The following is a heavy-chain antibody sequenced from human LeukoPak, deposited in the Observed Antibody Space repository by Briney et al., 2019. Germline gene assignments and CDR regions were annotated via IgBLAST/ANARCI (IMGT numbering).Heavy chain of an antibody. CDR3: ARATYYYGSGSFGLGYYYYYMDV. D-gene: IGHD3-10*01. V-gene: IGHV3-74*01. Sequence: PGGSLRLSCAASGFTFSSYWMHWVRHAPGKGLVWVSRINSDGSSTSYADSVKGRFTISRDNAKNTLYLQMSSLRAEDTAVYYCARATYYYGSGSFGLGYYYYYMDVWGKGTTVTVSS. J-gene: IGHJ6*03. CDR2: INSDGSST. CDR1: GFTFSSYW.